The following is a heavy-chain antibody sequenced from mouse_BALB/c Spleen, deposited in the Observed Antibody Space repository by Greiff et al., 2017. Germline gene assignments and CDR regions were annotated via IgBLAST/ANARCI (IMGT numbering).Heavy chain of an antibody. CDR3: ARPYYDYDRAWFAY. V-gene: IGHV1-63*02. CDR1: GYTFTNYW. CDR2: IYPGGGYT. Sequence: QVQLQQSGAELVRPGTSVKISCKASGYTFTNYWLGWVKQRPGHGLEWIGDIYPGGGYTNYNEKFKGKATLTADTSSSTAYMQLSSLTSEDSAVYFCARPYYDYDRAWFAYWGQGTLVTVSA. J-gene: IGHJ3*01. D-gene: IGHD2-4*01.